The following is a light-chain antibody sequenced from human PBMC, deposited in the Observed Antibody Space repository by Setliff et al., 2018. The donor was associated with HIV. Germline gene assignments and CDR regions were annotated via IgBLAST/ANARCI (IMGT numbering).Light chain of an antibody. V-gene: IGLV2-14*01. Sequence: QSVLAQPASVSGSPGQSITISCTGTSSDVGGYSHVSWYQQHPGKAPKLIIYEVRNRPSGVSNRFSSSKSGNTASLTISGLQTEDEADYYCSSYAITNTLPFGTGTKVTVL. CDR3: SSYAITNTLP. CDR2: EVR. J-gene: IGLJ1*01. CDR1: SSDVGGYSH.